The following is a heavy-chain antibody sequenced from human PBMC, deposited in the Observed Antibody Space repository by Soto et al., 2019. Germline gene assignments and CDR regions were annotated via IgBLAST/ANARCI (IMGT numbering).Heavy chain of an antibody. D-gene: IGHD3-10*01. CDR1: GFTFSDYY. CDR3: ARDSGSGSYLFQEGYYGMDV. Sequence: PGGSLRLSCAASGFTFSDYYMSWIRQAPGKGLEWVSYISSSSSYTNYADSVKGRFTISRDNAKNSLYLQMNSLRAEDTAVYYCARDSGSGSYLFQEGYYGMDVWGQGTTVTVSS. V-gene: IGHV3-11*06. CDR2: ISSSSSYT. J-gene: IGHJ6*02.